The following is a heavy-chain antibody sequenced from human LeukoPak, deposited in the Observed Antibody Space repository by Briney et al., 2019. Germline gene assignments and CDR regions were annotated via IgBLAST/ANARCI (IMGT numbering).Heavy chain of an antibody. CDR3: AKVTDGYNFFDY. V-gene: IGHV3-74*01. J-gene: IGHJ4*02. CDR1: GFTFSSYW. Sequence: PGGSLRLSCAASGFTFSSYWMHWVRQAPGKGLVWVSRINSDGSSTSYADSVKGRFTISRDNSKNTLYLQMSSLRAEDTAIYYCAKVTDGYNFFDYWGQGTLVTVSS. CDR2: INSDGSST. D-gene: IGHD5-24*01.